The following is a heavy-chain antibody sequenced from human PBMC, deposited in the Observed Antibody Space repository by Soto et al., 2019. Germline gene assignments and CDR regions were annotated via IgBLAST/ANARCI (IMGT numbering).Heavy chain of an antibody. CDR1: Y. CDR3: ARGKPSGYRFGPRNFIYSGLDV. D-gene: IGHD5-18*01. CDR2: VHPSGST. V-gene: IGHV4-34*01. J-gene: IGHJ6*02. Sequence: YWPGCRQSLDKKLEWIGEVHPSGSTDYTPSLKSRLTLSLDTSKNQSSLKVDSVTAADTAVYFCARGKPSGYRFGPRNFIYSGLDVWGPGPTVTVS.